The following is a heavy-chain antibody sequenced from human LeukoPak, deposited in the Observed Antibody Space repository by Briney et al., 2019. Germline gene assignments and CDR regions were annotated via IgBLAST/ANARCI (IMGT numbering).Heavy chain of an antibody. CDR2: ISGSSDII. Sequence: GGSLRLSCAASGFTFSSYAMSWVRQAPGKGLEWVSFISGSSDIIIYADSVKGRFTISRDNAKNSLYLQMNSLRAEDTAVYYCARDRVSLPYDSSGYYVDAFDIWGQGTMVTVSS. V-gene: IGHV3-48*01. D-gene: IGHD3-22*01. CDR1: GFTFSSYA. CDR3: ARDRVSLPYDSSGYYVDAFDI. J-gene: IGHJ3*02.